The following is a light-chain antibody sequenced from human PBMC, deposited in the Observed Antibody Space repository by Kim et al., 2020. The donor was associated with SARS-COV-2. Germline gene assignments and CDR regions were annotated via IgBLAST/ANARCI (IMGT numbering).Light chain of an antibody. V-gene: IGKV3-20*01. J-gene: IGKJ4*01. CDR1: QSVSSSY. CDR2: GAS. Sequence: SPGEIATLSCRASQSVSSSYLAWYQQKPGQAPRLLIYGASSRATGITDRFSGSESGTDFTLTISRLEPEDFAVYYCQQYDMSPLTFGGGTKVDIK. CDR3: QQYDMSPLT.